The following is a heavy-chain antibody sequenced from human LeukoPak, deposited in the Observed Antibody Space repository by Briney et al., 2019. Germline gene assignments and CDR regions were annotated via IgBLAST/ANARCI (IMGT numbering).Heavy chain of an antibody. V-gene: IGHV3-11*01. Sequence: PGGSLRLYCAASGFSCSDYYMTLSGQARGPGPDSVSFISSSGSTIHHTDSVKGRFTISRDNAKNSLYLQMNSLRAEDTALYYCAKDGYSSSWYMGAFDYWGQGTLVTVSS. CDR2: ISSSGSTI. J-gene: IGHJ4*02. D-gene: IGHD6-13*01. CDR3: AKDGYSSSWYMGAFDY. CDR1: GFSCSDYY.